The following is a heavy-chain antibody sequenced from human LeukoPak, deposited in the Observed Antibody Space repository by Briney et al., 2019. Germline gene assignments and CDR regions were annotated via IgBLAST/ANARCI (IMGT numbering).Heavy chain of an antibody. V-gene: IGHV3-48*02. CDR2: ISDSSKTI. CDR3: ARVEKSIPARPLFDY. J-gene: IGHJ4*02. Sequence: GGSLRLSCVVSGFTFSTYSMNWVRQAPGKGLEWVSYISDSSKTIHYADSVEGRFTISRDNAKNSLYLQTNSLRDEDTAVYYCARVEKSIPARPLFDYWGQGTLVTVSS. CDR1: GFTFSTYS. D-gene: IGHD6-6*01.